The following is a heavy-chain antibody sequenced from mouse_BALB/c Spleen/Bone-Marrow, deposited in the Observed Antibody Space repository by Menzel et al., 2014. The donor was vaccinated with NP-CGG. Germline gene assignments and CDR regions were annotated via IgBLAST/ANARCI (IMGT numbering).Heavy chain of an antibody. V-gene: IGHV1-9*01. CDR1: GYTFSSYW. J-gene: IGHJ1*01. CDR3: SFRGDSYGCFDV. CDR2: ILPGSGTT. D-gene: IGHD3-3*01. Sequence: VQLQQSGAELMKPGASVKISCKATGYTFSSYWIEWVKQRPGHGLEWIGEILPGSGTTNYNENFKGKATFTADTSSNPSYKQLSSLTSEDSAVNYCSFRGDSYGCFDVWGAGTTVTVSS.